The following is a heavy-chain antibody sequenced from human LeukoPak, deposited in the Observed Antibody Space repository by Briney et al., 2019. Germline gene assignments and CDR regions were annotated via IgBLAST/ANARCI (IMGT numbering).Heavy chain of an antibody. CDR3: ARACSSTSCYGWFDP. CDR2: IYHSGST. D-gene: IGHD2-2*01. J-gene: IGHJ5*02. CDR1: GYSISSGYY. V-gene: IGHV4-38-2*01. Sequence: PSETLSLTCAVSGYSISSGYYWGWIRQPPGKGLEWTGSIYHSGSTYYNPSLKSRVTISVDTSKNQFSLKLSSVTAADTAVYYCARACSSTSCYGWFDPWGQGTLVTVSS.